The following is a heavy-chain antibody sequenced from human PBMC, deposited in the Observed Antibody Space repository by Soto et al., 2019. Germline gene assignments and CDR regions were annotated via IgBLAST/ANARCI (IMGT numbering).Heavy chain of an antibody. CDR2: INAGNGNT. J-gene: IGHJ5*02. CDR1: GYTFTSYA. D-gene: IGHD3-3*01. V-gene: IGHV1-3*01. Sequence: ASVKVSCKASGYTFTSYAIHWVRQAPGQRLEWMGWINAGNGNTKYSQKFQGRVTITRDTSASTAYMELSSLRSEDTAVYYCARVFWSGYYAPYGWFDPWGQGTMITV. CDR3: ARVFWSGYYAPYGWFDP.